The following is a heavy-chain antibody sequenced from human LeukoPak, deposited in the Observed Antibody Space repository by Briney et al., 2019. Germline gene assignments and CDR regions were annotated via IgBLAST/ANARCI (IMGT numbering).Heavy chain of an antibody. CDR1: GGSISSGGYS. D-gene: IGHD3-10*01. CDR2: IYHSGST. CDR3: ARGRIFMVRGVIKNYFDY. V-gene: IGHV4-30-2*01. J-gene: IGHJ4*02. Sequence: SETLSLTCAVSGGSISSGGYSWSWIRQPPGKGLEWIGYIYHSGSTYYNPSLKSRVTISVDTSKNQFSLKLSSVTAADTAVYYCARGRIFMVRGVIKNYFDYWGQGTLVTVSS.